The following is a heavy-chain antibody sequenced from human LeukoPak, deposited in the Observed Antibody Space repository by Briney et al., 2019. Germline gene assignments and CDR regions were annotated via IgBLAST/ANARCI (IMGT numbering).Heavy chain of an antibody. CDR3: AKNIVVVAPDAFDI. CDR2: ISSGGSTI. D-gene: IGHD2-15*01. Sequence: GGSLRLSCAASGFTFSSSEMNWVRQAPGKGLEWVSYISSGGSTIYYSDSVKGRFTISRDNAKNSLYLQMNSLRVEDTAIYYCAKNIVVVAPDAFDIRGQGTMVTVSS. V-gene: IGHV3-48*03. CDR1: GFTFSSSE. J-gene: IGHJ3*02.